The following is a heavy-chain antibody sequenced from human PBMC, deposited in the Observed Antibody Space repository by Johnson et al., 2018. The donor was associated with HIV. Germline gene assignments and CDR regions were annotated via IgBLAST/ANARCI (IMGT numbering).Heavy chain of an antibody. V-gene: IGHV3-66*01. J-gene: IGHJ3*02. D-gene: IGHD2-2*01. Sequence: VQLVESGGGVVRPGGSLRLSCAASGFTFDDYGMSWVRQAPGKGLEWVSVIYSGGSTYYADSVKGRFTISRDNSKNTLYLQMNSLRAEDAAVYYCARAGIVVLPAGAFDIWGQGTMVSVSS. CDR3: ARAGIVVLPAGAFDI. CDR2: IYSGGST. CDR1: GFTFDDYG.